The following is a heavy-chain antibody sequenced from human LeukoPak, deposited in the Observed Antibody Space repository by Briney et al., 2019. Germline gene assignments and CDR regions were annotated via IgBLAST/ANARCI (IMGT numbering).Heavy chain of an antibody. J-gene: IGHJ6*03. Sequence: GRSLRLSCAASGFTFSSYGMHWVRQSPGKGLQWVSSISGSGGTTYIADSVKGRFTISRDNSRNTLFLEMNSLRVEDTALYYCAKGAVESLDYYFYMEVWGTGTTVTVSS. CDR1: GFTFSSYG. CDR2: ISGSGGTT. V-gene: IGHV3-23*01. CDR3: AKGAVESLDYYFYMEV.